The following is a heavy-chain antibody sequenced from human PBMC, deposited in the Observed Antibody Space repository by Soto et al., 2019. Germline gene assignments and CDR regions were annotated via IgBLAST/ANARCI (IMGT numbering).Heavy chain of an antibody. V-gene: IGHV3-23*01. CDR2: ITGTGGTT. J-gene: IGHJ4*02. CDR3: AKAMSPYCSAGSCAGTY. D-gene: IGHD2-15*01. Sequence: PGGSLRLSCAAAGFTFSSYAMSWVRQAPGKGLQWVSGITGTGGTTYYADSAKGRFSISRDNSKNTLYLQVNSLRAEDTAVYYCAKAMSPYCSAGSCAGTYWGQGTLVTVSS. CDR1: GFTFSSYA.